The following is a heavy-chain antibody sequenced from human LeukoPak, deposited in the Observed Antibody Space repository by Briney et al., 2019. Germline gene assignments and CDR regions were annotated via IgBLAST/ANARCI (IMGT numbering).Heavy chain of an antibody. V-gene: IGHV3-33*01. CDR3: ARGGALSTVTDFDY. D-gene: IGHD4-17*01. CDR2: IWYDGSNK. CDR1: GFTFSSYG. J-gene: IGHJ4*02. Sequence: GGSLRLSCAASGFTFSSYGMHWVRQAPGKGLEWVAVIWYDGSNKYYADSVKGRFTISRDNSKNTLYLQMNSLRAEDTAVYYCARGGALSTVTDFDYWGQGTLVTVSS.